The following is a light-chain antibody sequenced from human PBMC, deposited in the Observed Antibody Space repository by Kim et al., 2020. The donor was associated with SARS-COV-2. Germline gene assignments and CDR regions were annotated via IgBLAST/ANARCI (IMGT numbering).Light chain of an antibody. CDR3: QQYGNSPLT. V-gene: IGKV3-20*01. CDR1: QSVSSNS. J-gene: IGKJ4*01. Sequence: EIVLTQSPGTLSLSPGERATLSCRASQSVSSNSLAWYQQKPGQAPRLLINGASSRATGIPDRFSGSGSGTDFTLTISRLEPEDFAVYYCQQYGNSPLTFGGGTKVEIK. CDR2: GAS.